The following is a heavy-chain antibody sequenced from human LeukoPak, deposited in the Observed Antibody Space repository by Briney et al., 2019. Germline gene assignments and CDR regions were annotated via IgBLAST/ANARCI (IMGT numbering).Heavy chain of an antibody. D-gene: IGHD1-14*01. CDR1: GFTFTTYS. Sequence: GGSLRLSCAASGFTFTTYSMNWVRQAPGRGLGWVSYITSDSDTIYYADSVKGRFTISRDNAKNSLYLQMNSLRAEDTAVYYCTTPFDYWGQGTLVTVSS. J-gene: IGHJ4*02. CDR2: ITSDSDTI. V-gene: IGHV3-48*04. CDR3: TTPFDY.